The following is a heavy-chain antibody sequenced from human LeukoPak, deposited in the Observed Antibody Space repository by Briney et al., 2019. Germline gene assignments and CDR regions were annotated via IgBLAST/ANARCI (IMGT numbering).Heavy chain of an antibody. CDR3: AKDEDVVVTTILFDY. CDR1: GFTFSSYA. Sequence: GGSLRLSCAASGFTFSSYAMSWVRQAPGKGLEWVSAISGSGGSTYYADSVKGRFTISRDNSKNTLYLQMNRLRAEDTAIYYCAKDEDVVVTTILFDYWGRGTLVTVSS. J-gene: IGHJ4*02. V-gene: IGHV3-23*01. D-gene: IGHD2-21*02. CDR2: ISGSGGST.